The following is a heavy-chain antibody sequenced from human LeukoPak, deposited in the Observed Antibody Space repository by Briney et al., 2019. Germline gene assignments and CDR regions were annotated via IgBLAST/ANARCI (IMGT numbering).Heavy chain of an antibody. Sequence: ASVKVSCKASGYTFTSYGISWVRQAPGQGLEWMGWISAYNGNTNYAQKLQGRVTMTTDTSTSTAYMELRSLRSDDTAVYYCARGLRNLDWNYIADFDYWGQGTLVTVSS. CDR2: ISAYNGNT. J-gene: IGHJ4*02. V-gene: IGHV1-18*01. D-gene: IGHD1-7*01. CDR1: GYTFTSYG. CDR3: ARGLRNLDWNYIADFDY.